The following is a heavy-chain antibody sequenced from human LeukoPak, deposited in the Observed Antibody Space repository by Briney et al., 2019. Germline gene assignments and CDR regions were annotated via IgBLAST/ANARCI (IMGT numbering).Heavy chain of an antibody. CDR2: ITGSDDRT. Sequence: GSLRLSCAASGFTFSSYALTWVRQAPGKGLEWVSTITGSDDRTYYADSVKGRFTISRDYSKNTLHLQLNSLRAEDTAMYYCARDWAPYGDPRGPFDYWGQGTLVTVSS. CDR3: ARDWAPYGDPRGPFDY. V-gene: IGHV3-23*01. CDR1: GFTFSSYA. J-gene: IGHJ4*02. D-gene: IGHD4-17*01.